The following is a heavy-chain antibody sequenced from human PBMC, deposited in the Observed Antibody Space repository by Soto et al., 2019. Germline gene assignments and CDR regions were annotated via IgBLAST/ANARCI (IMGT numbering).Heavy chain of an antibody. V-gene: IGHV4-59*01. CDR1: GGSISSYY. CDR2: IYYSGST. Sequence: QVQLQESGPGLVMPSETLSLTCTVPGGSISSYYWSWIRQPPGKGLEWIGYIYYSGSTNYNPSLKSRVTISVDTSKNQCSLKLSSVTAADTAVYYCARDGGYCSGGSCYSDFDYWGQGTLVTVSS. D-gene: IGHD2-15*01. J-gene: IGHJ4*02. CDR3: ARDGGYCSGGSCYSDFDY.